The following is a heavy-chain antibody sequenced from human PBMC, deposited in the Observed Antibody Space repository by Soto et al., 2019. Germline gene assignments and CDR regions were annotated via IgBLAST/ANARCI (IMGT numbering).Heavy chain of an antibody. Sequence: GGSLRLSCATSGFTFSSYAIHWVRQAPGKGLEWVAVISYDGSNKYYADSVKGRFTISRDNSKNTLYLQMNSLRAEDTAVYYCARPYSSSWYVFYYYGMDVWGQGTTVTVSS. D-gene: IGHD6-13*01. CDR1: GFTFSSYA. CDR3: ARPYSSSWYVFYYYGMDV. V-gene: IGHV3-30-3*01. J-gene: IGHJ6*02. CDR2: ISYDGSNK.